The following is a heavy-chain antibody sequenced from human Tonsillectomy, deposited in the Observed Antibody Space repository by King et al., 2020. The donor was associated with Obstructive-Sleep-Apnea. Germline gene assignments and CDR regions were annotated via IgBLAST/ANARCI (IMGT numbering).Heavy chain of an antibody. CDR3: ASPGFTGAFDI. CDR1: GFTFSSYA. CDR2: ISYDGNNK. J-gene: IGHJ3*02. V-gene: IGHV3-30*04. Sequence: QGQLVQSGGGVVQPGRSLRLSCAASGFTFSSYAIHWVRQAPGKGREWVAVISYDGNNKYYADSVKGRFTISRDNSKNTLSLQMNSLRAEDTAVYYCASPGFTGAFDIWGQGTMVTVSS. D-gene: IGHD6-25*01.